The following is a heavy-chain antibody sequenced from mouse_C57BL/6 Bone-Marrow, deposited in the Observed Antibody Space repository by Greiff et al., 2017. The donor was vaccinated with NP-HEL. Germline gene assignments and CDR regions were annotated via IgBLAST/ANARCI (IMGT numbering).Heavy chain of an antibody. V-gene: IGHV1-54*01. Sequence: GAELVRPGTSVKVSCKVSGYAFTNYLIEWVKQRPGQGPEWIGVINPGSGGTNYNEKFKGKATLTADKSSSTANMQLRSLTSEDSAVYFYARGDWYAMDYWGQGTSVTVSS. J-gene: IGHJ4*01. D-gene: IGHD3-3*01. CDR2: INPGSGGT. CDR1: GYAFTNYL. CDR3: ARGDWYAMDY.